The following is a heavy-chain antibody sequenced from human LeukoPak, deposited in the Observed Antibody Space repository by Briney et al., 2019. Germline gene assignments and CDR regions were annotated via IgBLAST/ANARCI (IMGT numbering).Heavy chain of an antibody. V-gene: IGHV1-18*01. CDR1: GYTFTSYG. CDR3: AKDCPFGRVVAGTWYYYYMDV. CDR2: ISAYNGNT. J-gene: IGHJ6*03. Sequence: GASVKVSCKXSGYTFTSYGISWVRQAPGQGLEWMGWISAYNGNTNYSQKLQGRVTMTTDTSTSTAYMELRSLRSDDTAVYYCAKDCPFGRVVAGTWYYYYMDVWGKGTTVTVSS. D-gene: IGHD6-19*01.